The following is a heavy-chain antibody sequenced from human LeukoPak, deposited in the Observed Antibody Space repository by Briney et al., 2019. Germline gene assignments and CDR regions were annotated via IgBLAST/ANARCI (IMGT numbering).Heavy chain of an antibody. J-gene: IGHJ4*02. V-gene: IGHV4-31*03. D-gene: IGHD2-21*02. Sequence: SETLSLTCTVSGDSISSGGYYWSWIRQHPGKGLEWIGYIYYSGSTYYNPSLKSRVTISVDTSKNQFSLKLSSVTAADTAVYYCAREKAYCGGDCLDYFDYWGQGTLVTVSS. CDR3: AREKAYCGGDCLDYFDY. CDR2: IYYSGST. CDR1: GDSISSGGYY.